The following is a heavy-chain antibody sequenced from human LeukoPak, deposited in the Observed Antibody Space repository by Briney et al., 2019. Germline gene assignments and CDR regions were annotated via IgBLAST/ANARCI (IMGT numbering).Heavy chain of an antibody. CDR1: GYRVTGYY. CDR3: ARDPGHDTSNYGGLDF. V-gene: IGHV1-2*02. CDR2: INPKSGDP. Sequence: AAVTVSCMTSGYRVTGYYMHWVRQAPGQGREWMGWINPKSGDPIYVQKFQGRVTLTRDTSIDTVYLELSSLKSDDTAVYYCARDPGHDTSNYGGLDFWGQGTLVTVSS. J-gene: IGHJ4*02. D-gene: IGHD4-11*01.